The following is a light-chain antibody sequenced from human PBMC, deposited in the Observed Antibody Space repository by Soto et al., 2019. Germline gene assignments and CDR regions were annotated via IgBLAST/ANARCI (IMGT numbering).Light chain of an antibody. CDR2: DAS. Sequence: DLQMTQSPSSLSASVGDRVTITCQASQDISNYLNWYQQKPGKAPKLLIYDASNLETGVPSRFSGSGSGTDFTFTISSLQPEDIATYYCQQCDNLPRTFGGGTKVEIK. CDR1: QDISNY. J-gene: IGKJ4*01. CDR3: QQCDNLPRT. V-gene: IGKV1-33*01.